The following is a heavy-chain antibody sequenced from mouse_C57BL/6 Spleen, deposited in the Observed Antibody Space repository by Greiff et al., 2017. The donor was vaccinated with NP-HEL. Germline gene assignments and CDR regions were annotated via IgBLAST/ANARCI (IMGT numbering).Heavy chain of an antibody. Sequence: VQLKQSGPELVKPGASVKISCKASGYSFTDYNMNWVKQSNGQSLEWIGVINPNYGTTSYNQKFKGKATLTVDQSSSTAYMQLNSLTSEDSAVYYCARSNYSNYVWFAYWGQGTLVTVSA. CDR2: INPNYGTT. J-gene: IGHJ3*01. V-gene: IGHV1-39*01. CDR1: GYSFTDYN. D-gene: IGHD2-5*01. CDR3: ARSNYSNYVWFAY.